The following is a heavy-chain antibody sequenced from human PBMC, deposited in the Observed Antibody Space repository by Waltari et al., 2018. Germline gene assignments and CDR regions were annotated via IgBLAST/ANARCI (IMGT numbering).Heavy chain of an antibody. Sequence: EVQLVESGGVVVQPGGSLRLPCAASGSTFDDYATHWVRQGPGKGLEWVSLISWDGGSTYYADSVKGRFTISRDNSKNSLYLQMNSLRAEDTALYYCAKDMNGYSSGWPDYWGQGTLVTVSS. V-gene: IGHV3-43D*04. J-gene: IGHJ4*02. CDR3: AKDMNGYSSGWPDY. D-gene: IGHD6-19*01. CDR1: GSTFDDYA. CDR2: ISWDGGST.